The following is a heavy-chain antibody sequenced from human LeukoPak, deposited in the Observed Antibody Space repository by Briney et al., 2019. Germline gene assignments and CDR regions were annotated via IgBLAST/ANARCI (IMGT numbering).Heavy chain of an antibody. CDR2: INSDGSST. D-gene: IGHD3-3*01. V-gene: IGHV3-74*01. CDR1: GFTFSSYW. J-gene: IGHJ6*03. Sequence: GGSLRLSCAASGFTFSSYWMHWVRQAPGKGLVWVSRINSDGSSTSYADSVKGRFTISRDNAKNTLYLQMNSLRAEDTAVYYRARYGRNYDFWSGYRYYYYMDVWGKGTTVTVSS. CDR3: ARYGRNYDFWSGYRYYYYMDV.